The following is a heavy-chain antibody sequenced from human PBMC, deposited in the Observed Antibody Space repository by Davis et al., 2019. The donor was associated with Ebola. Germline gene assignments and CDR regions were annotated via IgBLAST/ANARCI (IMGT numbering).Heavy chain of an antibody. CDR2: INPNSGGT. D-gene: IGHD6-19*01. V-gene: IGHV1-2*04. J-gene: IGHJ4*02. Sequence: ASVKVSCKASGYTFTGYYMHWVRQAPGQGLEWMGWINPNSGGTNYAQKFQGWVTMTRDTSISTAYMELSRLRSDDTAVYYCARVSGSSVGSYYFDYWGQGTLVTVSS. CDR1: GYTFTGYY. CDR3: ARVSGSSVGSYYFDY.